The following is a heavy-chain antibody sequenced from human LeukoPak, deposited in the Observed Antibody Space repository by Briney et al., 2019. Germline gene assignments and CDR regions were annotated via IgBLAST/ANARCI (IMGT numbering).Heavy chain of an antibody. CDR2: ISRLGTF. D-gene: IGHD1-1*01. J-gene: IGHJ4*02. CDR1: GFMYSAYS. V-gene: IGHV3-69-1*01. Sequence: PGGSLRLSCSASGFMYSAYSMYWVRQAQGKGLEWVSGISRLGTFYSDSVKGRFTISRDNSRNTLFLQMNSLTVDDTAVYYCAKGLEVESRLDSWGQGTLVTVSS. CDR3: AKGLEVESRLDS.